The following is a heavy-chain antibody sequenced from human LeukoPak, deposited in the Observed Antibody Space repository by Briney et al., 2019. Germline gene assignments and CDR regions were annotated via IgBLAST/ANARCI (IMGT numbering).Heavy chain of an antibody. J-gene: IGHJ2*01. D-gene: IGHD6-6*01. V-gene: IGHV4-4*09. CDR1: GGSISSYY. CDR2: IYTSGST. Sequence: SETLSLTCTVSGGSISSYYSSWIRQPPGKGLEWIGYIYTSGSTNYNPSLKSRVTISVDTSKNQFFLKLSSVTAADTAVYYCARRGSSSSWYFDLWGRGTLVTVSS. CDR3: ARRGSSSSWYFDL.